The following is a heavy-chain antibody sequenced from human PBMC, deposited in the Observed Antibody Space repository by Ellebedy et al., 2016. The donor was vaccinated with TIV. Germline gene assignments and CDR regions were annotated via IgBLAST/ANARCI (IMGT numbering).Heavy chain of an antibody. D-gene: IGHD1-7*01. CDR1: GFTFSSYG. CDR3: AKNQRETGTTRLGMDV. J-gene: IGHJ6*02. Sequence: PGGSLRLSCAASGFTFSSYGMHWVRQAPGKGLEWVALISYDGSNKYYADSVKGRFTISRDNSKNTLYLQMNSLRAEDTAVYYCAKNQRETGTTRLGMDVWGQGTTVTVSS. CDR2: ISYDGSNK. V-gene: IGHV3-30*18.